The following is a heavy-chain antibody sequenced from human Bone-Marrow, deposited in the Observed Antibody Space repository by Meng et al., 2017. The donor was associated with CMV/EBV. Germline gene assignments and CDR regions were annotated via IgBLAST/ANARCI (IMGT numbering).Heavy chain of an antibody. CDR2: INHNGST. CDR3: ARARWLKYYFDH. V-gene: IGHV4-34*01. J-gene: IGHJ4*02. CDR1: GGSVTGYY. Sequence: TYAVDGGSVTGYYYSWIRQYPEKGLEWIGEINHNGSTNYSPSLKSRATISVDTSRNQLSLKLNSVTAADTAVYYCARARWLKYYFDHWGQGTLVTVSS. D-gene: IGHD5-12*01.